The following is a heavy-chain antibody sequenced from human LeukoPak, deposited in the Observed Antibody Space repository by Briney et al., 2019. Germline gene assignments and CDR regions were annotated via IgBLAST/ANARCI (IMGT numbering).Heavy chain of an antibody. V-gene: IGHV1-46*01. D-gene: IGHD1-1*01. Sequence: ASVKVSCKASGYTFTNYYIHWVRQAPGQGLECMGIINPSGGSTSYAQKLQGRVTMTTDTSTSTAYMELRSLRSDDTAVYYCAREGSGTGTTSNYWGQGTLVTVSS. J-gene: IGHJ4*02. CDR2: INPSGGST. CDR3: AREGSGTGTTSNY. CDR1: GYTFTNYY.